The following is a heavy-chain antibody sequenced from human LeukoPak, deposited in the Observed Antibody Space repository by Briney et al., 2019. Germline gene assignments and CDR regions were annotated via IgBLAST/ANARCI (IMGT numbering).Heavy chain of an antibody. D-gene: IGHD3-22*01. CDR3: ANLMWSSGYDY. V-gene: IGHV3-30*18. CDR1: GFTVSSNS. Sequence: PGGSLRLSCTVSGFTVSSNSMSWVRQAPGKGLEWVAVISYDGSNKYYADSVKGRFTISRDNSKNTLYLQMNSLRAEDTAVYYCANLMWSSGYDYWGQGTLVTVSS. J-gene: IGHJ4*02. CDR2: ISYDGSNK.